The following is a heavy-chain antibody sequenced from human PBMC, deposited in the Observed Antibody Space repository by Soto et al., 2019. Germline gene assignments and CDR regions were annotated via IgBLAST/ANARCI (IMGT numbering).Heavy chain of an antibody. J-gene: IGHJ5*02. D-gene: IGHD2-15*01. Sequence: QVQLRQSGPGLVKPSGTLSLTCAVSGASVSSSTWWSWDRQSPGKGLEWIGEIYHSGSANYNPSLRGRATISVDNSNNQFTLKMRYMTAAHTAVYYWATLPPRIELRILPIPTWGQGTLVSVSS. V-gene: IGHV4-4*02. CDR3: ATLPPRIELRILPIPT. CDR2: IYHSGSA. CDR1: GASVSSSTW.